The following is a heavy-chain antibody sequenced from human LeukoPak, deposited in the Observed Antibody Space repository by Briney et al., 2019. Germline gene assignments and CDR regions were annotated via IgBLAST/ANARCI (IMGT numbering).Heavy chain of an antibody. V-gene: IGHV4-59*01. CDR1: GGSISGFY. J-gene: IGHJ4*02. D-gene: IGHD3-22*01. CDR2: ISYSGNT. CDR3: ARGERQTSGYYYDFDY. Sequence: SGTLSLTCTVSGGSISGFYWSWIRQPPGKGLEWIGYISYSGNTNYIPSLKSRVTISVDTSKNQFSLKLNSVTAADTAVYYCARGERQTSGYYYDFDYWGQGTLVPVSS.